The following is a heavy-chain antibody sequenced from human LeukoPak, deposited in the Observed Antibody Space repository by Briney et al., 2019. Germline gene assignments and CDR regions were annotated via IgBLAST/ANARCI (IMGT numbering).Heavy chain of an antibody. V-gene: IGHV4-59*01. D-gene: IGHD3-3*01. J-gene: IGHJ3*01. CDR2: IYYSGST. CDR3: ARVGGNYDFWT. CDR1: GGSISSYY. Sequence: PSETLSLTCTVSGGSISSYYWSWIRQPPGKGLEWIGYIYYSGSTNYNPSLKSRVTISVDTSKNQSSLKLSSVTAADTAVYYCARVGGNYDFWTWGQGTMVTVPS.